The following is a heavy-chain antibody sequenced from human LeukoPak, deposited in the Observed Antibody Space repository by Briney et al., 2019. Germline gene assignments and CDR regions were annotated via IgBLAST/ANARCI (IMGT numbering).Heavy chain of an antibody. CDR3: ARSCLFCKVDYDILTGYYPAFDY. CDR1: GFTFSSYS. Sequence: PGGSLRLSCAASGFTFSSYSMNWVRPAPGKGLEWVSSISSGSSYIYYADSVKGRFTISRDNAKNSLYLQMNSLRAEDTAVYYCARSCLFCKVDYDILTGYYPAFDYWGQGTLVTVSS. CDR2: ISSGSSYI. D-gene: IGHD3-9*01. J-gene: IGHJ4*02. V-gene: IGHV3-21*01.